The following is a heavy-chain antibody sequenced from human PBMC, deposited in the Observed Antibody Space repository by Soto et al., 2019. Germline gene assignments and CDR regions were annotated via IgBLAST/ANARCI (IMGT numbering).Heavy chain of an antibody. V-gene: IGHV3-11*06. CDR1: GFTFSDYY. J-gene: IGHJ6*02. CDR2: ISSSSSYT. Sequence: QVQLVESGGGLVKPGGSLRLSCAASGFTFSDYYMSWIRQAPGKGLEWVSYISSSSSYTNYADSVKGRFTISRDNAKNSLYLQMNSLRAEDKAVYYCARDYSLDRYGVYYYYGMDVWGQGTTVTLSS. D-gene: IGHD2-21*02. CDR3: ARDYSLDRYGVYYYYGMDV.